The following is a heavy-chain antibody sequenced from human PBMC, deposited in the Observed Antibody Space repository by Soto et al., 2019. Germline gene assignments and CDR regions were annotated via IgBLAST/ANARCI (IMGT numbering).Heavy chain of an antibody. CDR2: ISAGGDRT. Sequence: GGSLRLSCTASGFTFSSDGMSWVRQAPGKGLEWVSGISAGGDRTNYADSVKGRFTISRDNSKSMLYLQMNSLRAEDTAVYYCAKQVATLSTFDHWGQGTLVTVSS. CDR1: GFTFSSDG. V-gene: IGHV3-23*01. J-gene: IGHJ4*02. CDR3: AKQVATLSTFDH. D-gene: IGHD4-4*01.